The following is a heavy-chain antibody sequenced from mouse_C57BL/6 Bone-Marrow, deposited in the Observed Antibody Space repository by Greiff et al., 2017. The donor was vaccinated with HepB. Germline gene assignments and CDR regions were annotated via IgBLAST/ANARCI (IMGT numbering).Heavy chain of an antibody. V-gene: IGHV3-6*01. CDR1: GYSFTSGYY. D-gene: IGHD2-4*01. J-gene: IGHJ4*01. CDR2: ISYDGSN. Sequence: EVKLVESGPGLVKPSQSLSLTCSVSGYSFTSGYYWNWIRQFPGNKLEWIGYISYDGSNNYNPSLKNRISITRDTSKNQFFLKLNSVTTEDAATYYCASYDYDWPYWGQGTTVTVSS. CDR3: ASYDYDWPY.